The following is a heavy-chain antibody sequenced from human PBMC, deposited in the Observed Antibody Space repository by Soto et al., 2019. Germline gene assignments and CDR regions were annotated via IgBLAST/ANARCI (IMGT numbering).Heavy chain of an antibody. CDR3: VKWHTSNFDSLPFTGFDF. D-gene: IGHD3-22*01. J-gene: IGHJ4*02. V-gene: IGHV3-23*01. Sequence: PWGSLRLSCVCSVFTFRDSVMSWVRQAPGKGLEWLSVMSGDGRTRYALSVTGRFTISRDNSKNTLYLQMRSLRAEDAAAYYCVKWHTSNFDSLPFTGFDFWGQGTQVTVS. CDR1: VFTFRDSV. CDR2: MSGDGRT.